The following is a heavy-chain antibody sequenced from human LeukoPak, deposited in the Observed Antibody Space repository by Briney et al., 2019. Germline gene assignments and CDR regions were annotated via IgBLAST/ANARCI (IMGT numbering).Heavy chain of an antibody. CDR2: IYYSGST. D-gene: IGHD2-2*01. CDR3: ARVSPAIEAFDI. J-gene: IGHJ3*02. Sequence: SETLSLTCTVSGGSISSYYRSWIRQPPGKGLEWIGYIYYSGSTNYNPSLKSRVTISVDTSKNQFSLKLSSVTAADTAVYYCARVSPAIEAFDIWGQGTMVTVSS. V-gene: IGHV4-59*01. CDR1: GGSISSYY.